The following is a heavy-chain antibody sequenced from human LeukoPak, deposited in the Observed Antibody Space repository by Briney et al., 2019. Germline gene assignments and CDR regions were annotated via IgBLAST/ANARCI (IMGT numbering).Heavy chain of an antibody. D-gene: IGHD2-2*01. Sequence: SETLSLTCAVYGGSFSGYYWSWIRQPPGKGLEWIGEINHSGSTNYNPSLKSRATISVDTSKNQFSLKLSSVTAADTAVYYCARFQDIVVVPAAVDAFDIWGQGTMVTVSS. CDR2: INHSGST. CDR1: GGSFSGYY. J-gene: IGHJ3*02. V-gene: IGHV4-34*01. CDR3: ARFQDIVVVPAAVDAFDI.